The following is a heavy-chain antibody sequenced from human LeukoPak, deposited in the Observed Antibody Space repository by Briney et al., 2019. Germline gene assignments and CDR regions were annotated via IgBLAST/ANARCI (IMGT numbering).Heavy chain of an antibody. CDR2: ISYDGSNK. Sequence: GRSLRLSCAASGFPFRSYGMHWVRQAPGKGLEWVAVISYDGSNKYYADSVKGRFTISRDNSKNTLYLQMNSLRAEDTAVYYCARGDTAMCPGDYWGQGTLVTVSS. D-gene: IGHD5-18*01. CDR3: ARGDTAMCPGDY. V-gene: IGHV3-30*19. J-gene: IGHJ4*02. CDR1: GFPFRSYG.